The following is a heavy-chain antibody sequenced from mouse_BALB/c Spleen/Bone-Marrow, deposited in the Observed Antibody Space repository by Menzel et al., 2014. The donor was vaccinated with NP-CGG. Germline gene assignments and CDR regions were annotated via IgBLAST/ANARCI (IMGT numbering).Heavy chain of an antibody. CDR2: INPNNGGN. CDR3: SREAMDY. J-gene: IGHJ4*01. CDR1: GYSFTGYY. Sequence: DVQLQESGADLVKPGASVKISCKASGYSFTGYYMYWVKQSHGKSLEWIGRINPNNGGNSFNQKFKDKAILTVDKSSSTTYMELRSLTSEDSAVYYCSREAMDYWGQGTSVTVSS. V-gene: IGHV1-26*01.